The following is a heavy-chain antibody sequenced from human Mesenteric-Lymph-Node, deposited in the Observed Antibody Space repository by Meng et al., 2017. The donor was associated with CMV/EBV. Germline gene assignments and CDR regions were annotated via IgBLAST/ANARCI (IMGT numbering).Heavy chain of an antibody. D-gene: IGHD2-2*01. CDR3: ARDCRNRPSCSYPYYSGMDV. CDR1: GFTFSSYS. Sequence: GESLKISCAASGFTFSSYSMNWVRQAPGKGLEWVSYISSTGNTIYYANSVKGRFTISRDNAKNSLYLQVNSLRAEDTAVYYCARDCRNRPSCSYPYYSGMDVWGQGTTVTVSS. CDR2: ISSTGNTI. V-gene: IGHV3-48*04. J-gene: IGHJ6*02.